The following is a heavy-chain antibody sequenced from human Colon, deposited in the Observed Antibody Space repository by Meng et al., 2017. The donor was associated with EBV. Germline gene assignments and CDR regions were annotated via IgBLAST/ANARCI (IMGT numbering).Heavy chain of an antibody. CDR3: ASFDHIPRRNYFDY. V-gene: IGHV4-30-4*01. CDR2: IHRSGSA. CDR1: GGSMSSGNYY. D-gene: IGHD2-21*01. J-gene: IGHJ4*02. Sequence: QVQLQESGPGLVEPSQTLSPTCTVSGGSMSSGNYYWSWIRQPPGKGLEWIGYIHRSGSAYYNPSLKSRVSISVDTSKNQFSLNLNSMTAADTAVYYCASFDHIPRRNYFDYWGQGTLVTVS.